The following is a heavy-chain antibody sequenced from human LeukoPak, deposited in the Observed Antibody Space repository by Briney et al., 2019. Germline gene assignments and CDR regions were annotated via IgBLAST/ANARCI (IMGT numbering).Heavy chain of an antibody. Sequence: GGSLRLFCAASGFTFSSYSMNWVRQAPGKGLEWVSYISSSSSTIYYADFVKGRFTISRDNAKNSLYLQMNSLRAEDTAVYYCARDRTYYDFWSGYYTWGQGTLVTVSS. CDR1: GFTFSSYS. J-gene: IGHJ5*02. CDR3: ARDRTYYDFWSGYYT. V-gene: IGHV3-48*01. D-gene: IGHD3-3*01. CDR2: ISSSSSTI.